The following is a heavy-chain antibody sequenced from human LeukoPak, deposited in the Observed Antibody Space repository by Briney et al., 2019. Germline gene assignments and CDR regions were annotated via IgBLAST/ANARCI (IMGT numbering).Heavy chain of an antibody. CDR3: ARVDYFDY. CDR2: ISSSSTYI. Sequence: GGSLRLSCAASGFSFRTYNMNWVRQAPGKGLEWVSLISSSSTYIYYTESVKGRFTISRDDAKNSLYLQMNSLRAEDTAIYFCARVDYFDYWGQGTLVTVSS. J-gene: IGHJ4*02. CDR1: GFSFRTYN. V-gene: IGHV3-21*01.